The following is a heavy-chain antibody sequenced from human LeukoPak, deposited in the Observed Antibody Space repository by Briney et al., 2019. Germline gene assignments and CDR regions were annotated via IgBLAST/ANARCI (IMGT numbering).Heavy chain of an antibody. J-gene: IGHJ4*02. V-gene: IGHV1-46*01. CDR1: GYTFTSYY. D-gene: IGHD3-3*01. Sequence: GASVKVSCKASGYTFTSYYMHWVRQAPGQGLEWMGIINPSGGSTSYAQKFQGRVTMTRDMSTSTVYMELSSLRSEDTAVYYCARDPYDFWSGHSMYYFDYWGQGTLVTVSS. CDR2: INPSGGST. CDR3: ARDPYDFWSGHSMYYFDY.